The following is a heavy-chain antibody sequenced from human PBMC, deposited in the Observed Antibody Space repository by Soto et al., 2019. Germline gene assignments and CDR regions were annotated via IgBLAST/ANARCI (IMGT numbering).Heavy chain of an antibody. D-gene: IGHD2-21*01. Sequence: QVQLQESGPGLVKPSKTLSLTCTVSGGSISSGGYYWSWIRQHPGKGLEWIGYIYYSGSTYYNPSLKTRVTISVDTSKNQFSLKRSSVTAADTAVYYCAASCVGCGGFNYYGMDVWGQGTTVTVSS. CDR1: GGSISSGGYY. V-gene: IGHV4-31*03. CDR3: AASCVGCGGFNYYGMDV. CDR2: IYYSGST. J-gene: IGHJ6*02.